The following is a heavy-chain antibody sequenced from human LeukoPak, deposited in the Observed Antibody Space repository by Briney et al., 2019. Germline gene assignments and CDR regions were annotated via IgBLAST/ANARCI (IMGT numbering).Heavy chain of an antibody. Sequence: HPGGSLRLSCAASGFTFDDYAMHWVRQAPGKGLEWVSLISGDGGSTYYADSVKGRFTISRDNSKNSLYLQMNSLRTEDTALYHCAKEYVLRYFDWFSYDYYYGMDVWGQGTTVTVSS. V-gene: IGHV3-43*02. CDR2: ISGDGGST. CDR3: AKEYVLRYFDWFSYDYYYGMDV. CDR1: GFTFDDYA. J-gene: IGHJ6*02. D-gene: IGHD3-9*01.